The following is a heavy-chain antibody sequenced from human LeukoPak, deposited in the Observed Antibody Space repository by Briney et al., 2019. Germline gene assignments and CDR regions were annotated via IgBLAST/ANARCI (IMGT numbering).Heavy chain of an antibody. D-gene: IGHD3-10*01. V-gene: IGHV4-39*01. Sequence: SETLSLTCTVSGGSISSYYWGWIRQPPGKGLEWIGSIYYSGSTYYNPSLKSRVTISVDTSKNQFSLKLSSVTAADTAVYYCASVQVASGSYPLDYWGQGTLVTVSS. J-gene: IGHJ4*02. CDR1: GGSISSYY. CDR2: IYYSGST. CDR3: ASVQVASGSYPLDY.